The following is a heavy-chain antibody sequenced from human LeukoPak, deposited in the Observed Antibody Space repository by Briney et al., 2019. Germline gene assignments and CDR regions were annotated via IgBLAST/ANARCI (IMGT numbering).Heavy chain of an antibody. D-gene: IGHD2-15*01. CDR1: GYTFTSYG. Sequence: ASVKVSCKASGYTFTSYGISWVRQAPGQGVEWMGWISAYNGDTNYAQKLQGRVTMTTDTSTSTAYMELRSLRSDDTAVYYCAGGYCSGGSCYFHYGMDVWGQGTTVTVSS. CDR2: ISAYNGDT. CDR3: AGGYCSGGSCYFHYGMDV. J-gene: IGHJ6*02. V-gene: IGHV1-18*01.